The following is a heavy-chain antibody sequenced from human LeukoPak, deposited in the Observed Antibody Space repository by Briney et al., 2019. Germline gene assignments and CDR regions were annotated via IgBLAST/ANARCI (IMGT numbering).Heavy chain of an antibody. CDR1: GGSISGSSYY. CDR2: IYYSGTT. J-gene: IGHJ4*02. CDR3: AFWSGYYSGSGEYN. Sequence: SETLSLTCTVSGGSISGSSYYLGWIRQPPGKGLEWIGSIYYSGTTYYNPSLKSRVTISVGTSKNQFSLKLSSVTAADTAVYYCAFWSGYYSGSGEYNWGQGTLVTVSS. V-gene: IGHV4-39*07. D-gene: IGHD3-3*01.